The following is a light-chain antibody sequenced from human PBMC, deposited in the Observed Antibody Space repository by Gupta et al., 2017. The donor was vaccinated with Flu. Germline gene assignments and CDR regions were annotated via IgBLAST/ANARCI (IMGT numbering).Light chain of an antibody. V-gene: IGKV3-15*01. Sequence: EIMLTQSPATLSVSLGERVTVSCRASQSISNNLAWYKQKPGQPPRLLIYNSYTRATDIPARFSGAGSGKDFTLTIDSRRSEDFAVYYCQHYSYRPPWTFGQGTKVDIK. CDR3: QHYSYRPPWT. J-gene: IGKJ1*01. CDR2: NSY. CDR1: QSISNN.